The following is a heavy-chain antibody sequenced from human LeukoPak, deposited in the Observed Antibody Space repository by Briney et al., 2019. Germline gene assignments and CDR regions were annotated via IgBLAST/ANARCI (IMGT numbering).Heavy chain of an antibody. V-gene: IGHV1-24*01. CDR1: GNTLTELS. D-gene: IGHD3-16*01. CDR2: FDPEDGET. CDR3: ATHGSVWGSYRWVDY. Sequence: ASVKVSCKVSGNTLTELSMHWVRQAPGKGLEWMGGFDPEDGETIYAQKFQGRVTMTEDTSTDTVYMELSSLRSEDTAVYYCATHGSVWGSYRWVDYWGQGTLVTVSS. J-gene: IGHJ4*02.